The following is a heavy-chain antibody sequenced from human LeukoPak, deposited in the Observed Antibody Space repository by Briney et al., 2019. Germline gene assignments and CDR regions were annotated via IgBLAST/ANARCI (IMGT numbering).Heavy chain of an antibody. V-gene: IGHV1-24*01. J-gene: IGHJ5*02. D-gene: IGHD4/OR15-4a*01. CDR2: FEPEAGET. CDR3: TLRKGAQMRGHWFDP. CDR1: GYTLTEFY. Sequence: ASVKVSCKISGYTLTEFYIHWVRQAPGKGLEWLGGFEPEAGETLYAQNLQGRVRMIEDPSPDKDYMELSGLKTGDTAIYYCTLRKGAQMRGHWFDPWGKGTLVTVPS.